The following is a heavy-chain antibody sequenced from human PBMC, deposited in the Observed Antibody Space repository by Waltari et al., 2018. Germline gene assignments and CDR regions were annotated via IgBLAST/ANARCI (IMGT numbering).Heavy chain of an antibody. Sequence: EVQLVESGGGLVQPGGSLRLSCAASGFTFSSYSMNWVRQAPGKGLEWVSYISSSSSTIYYADSVKGRFTISRDNAKNSLYLQMNSLRAEDTAVYYCARPLYYYGMDVWGQGTTVTVSS. CDR3: ARPLYYYGMDV. V-gene: IGHV3-48*04. J-gene: IGHJ6*02. CDR1: GFTFSSYS. CDR2: ISSSSSTI.